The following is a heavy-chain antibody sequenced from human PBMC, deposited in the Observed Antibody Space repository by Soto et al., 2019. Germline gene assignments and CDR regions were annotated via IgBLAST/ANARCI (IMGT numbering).Heavy chain of an antibody. CDR1: GGTFSSYA. J-gene: IGHJ6*02. V-gene: IGHV1-69*06. Sequence: GASVKVSCKASGGTFSSYAISWVRQAPGQGLEWMGGIIPIFGTANYAQKFQGRVTITADKSTSTAYMELSSLRSEDTAVYYCARKVYYYYGMDVWGQGTTVTVSS. CDR3: ARKVYYYYGMDV. CDR2: IIPIFGTA.